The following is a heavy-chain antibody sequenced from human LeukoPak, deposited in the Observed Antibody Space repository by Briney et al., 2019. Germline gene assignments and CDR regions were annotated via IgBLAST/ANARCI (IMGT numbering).Heavy chain of an antibody. CDR1: GYTFTGYY. CDR3: ARGPNYYDSSGYYGN. D-gene: IGHD3-22*01. J-gene: IGHJ4*02. V-gene: IGHV1-2*02. Sequence: GASVKVSCKASGYTFTGYYMHWVRQAPGQGLEWMGWINPNSGGTNYAQKFQGRVTMTRDTSISTAYMELSRLRSDDTAVYYCARGPNYYDSSGYYGNWGRGTLVTVSS. CDR2: INPNSGGT.